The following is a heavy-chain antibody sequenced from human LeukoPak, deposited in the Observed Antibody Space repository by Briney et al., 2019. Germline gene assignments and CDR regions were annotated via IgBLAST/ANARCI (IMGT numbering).Heavy chain of an antibody. CDR2: INPSGGST. V-gene: IGHV1-46*01. CDR1: GYTFTSYY. J-gene: IGHJ3*02. D-gene: IGHD6-6*01. CDR3: ARDFPAARRAWAFDI. Sequence: ASVKVSCKASGYTFTSYYMHWVRQAPGQGLEWMGIINPSGGSTSYAQKFQGRVTMTRDTSTSTVYMELSSLRSEDTAVYYCARDFPAARRAWAFDIWGQGTMVTVSS.